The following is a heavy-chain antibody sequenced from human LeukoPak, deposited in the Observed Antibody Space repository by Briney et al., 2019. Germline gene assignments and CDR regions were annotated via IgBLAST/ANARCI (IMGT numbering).Heavy chain of an antibody. D-gene: IGHD3-22*01. J-gene: IGHJ4*02. CDR2: ISNRGTTI. CDR1: GFTFSDFY. CDR3: ARSADRSGYFREITLYYFDY. V-gene: IGHV3-11*01. Sequence: GGSLRLSCAASGFTFSDFYMTWIRQAPGKGLEWVSYISNRGTTIHYADSVRGRFTISRDNAKKSLYLQMNGLRAEDTAVYYCARSADRSGYFREITLYYFDYWGQVTLVTVSS.